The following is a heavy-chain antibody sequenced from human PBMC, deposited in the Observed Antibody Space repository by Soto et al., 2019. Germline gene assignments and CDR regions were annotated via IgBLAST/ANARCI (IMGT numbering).Heavy chain of an antibody. CDR2: ITWNSGHI. V-gene: IGHV3-9*01. Sequence: PWGSLRLSCVASGFNFYDSAINFCGQVAGKGLEWVSGITWNSGHILYADSVKGRFTISRDNAKKSLYLELNSLRPEDTALYYCAKGRSSMIVVVMDYWGQGTPVTVSS. J-gene: IGHJ4*02. CDR1: GFNFYDSA. CDR3: AKGRSSMIVVVMDY. D-gene: IGHD3-22*01.